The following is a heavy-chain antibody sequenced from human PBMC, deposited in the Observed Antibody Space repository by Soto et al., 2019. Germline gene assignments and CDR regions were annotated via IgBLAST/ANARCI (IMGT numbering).Heavy chain of an antibody. CDR3: ARDNYGLDAFDI. CDR2: INYSGST. D-gene: IGHD4-17*01. Sequence: SETLSLTCTVAGGSISSGGYYWSWIRQHPGKGLEWIGYINYSGSTYYNPSLKSRVTISVDTSKNQFSLKLSSVTAADTAVYYCARDNYGLDAFDIWGQGTMVTVSS. J-gene: IGHJ3*02. V-gene: IGHV4-31*03. CDR1: GGSISSGGYY.